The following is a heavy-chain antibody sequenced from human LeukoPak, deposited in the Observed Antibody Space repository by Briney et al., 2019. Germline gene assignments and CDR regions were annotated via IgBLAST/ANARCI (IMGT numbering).Heavy chain of an antibody. CDR3: ARAYCSGGGCYSGC. V-gene: IGHV1-8*01. CDR2: MSPNSGNT. Sequence: GASVKVSCKASGHTFTSYDINWVRQATGQGLEWMGWMSPNSGNTGYAQNFQGRVTMTRNTSISTAYMELSSLRSEDTAVYYCARAYCSGGGCYSGCWGQGTLVTVSS. CDR1: GHTFTSYD. D-gene: IGHD2-15*01. J-gene: IGHJ4*02.